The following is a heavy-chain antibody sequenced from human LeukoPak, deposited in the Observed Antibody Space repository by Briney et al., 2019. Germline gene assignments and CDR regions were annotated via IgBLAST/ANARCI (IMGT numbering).Heavy chain of an antibody. CDR3: ARERDGSGSYYNP. CDR2: IYSSGST. V-gene: IGHV4-4*07. Sequence: PSETLSLTCTVSGGSINSFYWTWIRQPAGKGLEWIGRIYSSGSTNFNPSLKSRVTMSVDTSKNQFSLRLSSVTAADTAAYFCARERDGSGSYYNPWGQGTLVTISS. D-gene: IGHD3-10*01. CDR1: GGSINSFY. J-gene: IGHJ5*02.